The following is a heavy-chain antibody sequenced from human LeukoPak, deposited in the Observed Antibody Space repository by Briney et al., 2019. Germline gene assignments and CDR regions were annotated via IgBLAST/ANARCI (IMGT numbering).Heavy chain of an antibody. CDR1: GFTFSSYA. CDR2: ISGGGGST. J-gene: IGHJ4*02. CDR3: ARDIGGMTTEYYFDN. V-gene: IGHV3-23*01. D-gene: IGHD4-11*01. Sequence: GGSLRLSCAASGFTFSSYAMNWVRQAPGKGLEWVSTISGGGGSTYYAGSVKGRFTISRDNSENMLYLQINRLRAEDTAVYYCARDIGGMTTEYYFDNWGQGALVTVSS.